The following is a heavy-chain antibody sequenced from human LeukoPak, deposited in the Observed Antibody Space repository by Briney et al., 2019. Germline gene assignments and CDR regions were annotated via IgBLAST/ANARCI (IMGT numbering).Heavy chain of an antibody. CDR1: GFKFDDYG. CDR3: VKDESTGGVAPGYFHGLGV. D-gene: IGHD3-16*01. V-gene: IGHV3-9*01. CDR2: ISWSSASR. J-gene: IGHJ6*02. Sequence: GRSLRLSCAVSGFKFDDYGMRWVRQVPGKGLEWVSGISWSSASRGYADSVKGRFTISRDNAKNSLFLQMDRLRVEDTALYYCVKDESTGGVAPGYFHGLGVWGQGTTVTVSS.